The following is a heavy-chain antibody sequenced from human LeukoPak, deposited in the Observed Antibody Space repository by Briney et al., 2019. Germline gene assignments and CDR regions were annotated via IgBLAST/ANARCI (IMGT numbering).Heavy chain of an antibody. CDR3: VSYYTLDKWFDP. J-gene: IGHJ5*02. D-gene: IGHD3-22*01. V-gene: IGHV4-61*01. Sequence: SETLSLTCTVSGGSVSSGRYYWSWMRQPPGKGLEWIGYIYYSGSTKFNPSLKSRVTISIDTSKNQFSLKLSSVTAADTAVYYCVSYYTLDKWFDPWGQGTLVTVSS. CDR1: GGSVSSGRYY. CDR2: IYYSGST.